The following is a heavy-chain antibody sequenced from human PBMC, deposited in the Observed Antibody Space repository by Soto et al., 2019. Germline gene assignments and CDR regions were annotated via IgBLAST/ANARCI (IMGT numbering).Heavy chain of an antibody. V-gene: IGHV4-31*03. CDR2: IYYSGST. Sequence: SETLSLTCTVSGGSISSGGYYWSWIRQHPGKGLEWIGYIYYSGSTYYNPSLKSRVTISVDTSKNQFSLKLSSVTAADTAVYYCARGSPQLIYGMDVWGQGTTGTVSS. J-gene: IGHJ6*02. D-gene: IGHD3-10*01. CDR3: ARGSPQLIYGMDV. CDR1: GGSISSGGYY.